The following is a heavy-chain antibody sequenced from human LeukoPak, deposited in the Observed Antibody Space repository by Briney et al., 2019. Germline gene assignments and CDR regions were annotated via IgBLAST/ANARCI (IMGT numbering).Heavy chain of an antibody. V-gene: IGHV3-30-3*01. Sequence: PGRSLRLSCAASGFTFSSYAMHWVRQAPGKGLEWVAVISYDGSNKYYADSVKGRFTISRDNSKNTLYLQMNSLRAEDTAVYYCARDMTTVTPYYYYGMDVWGQGTTVTVSS. D-gene: IGHD4-17*01. J-gene: IGHJ6*02. CDR3: ARDMTTVTPYYYYGMDV. CDR2: ISYDGSNK. CDR1: GFTFSSYA.